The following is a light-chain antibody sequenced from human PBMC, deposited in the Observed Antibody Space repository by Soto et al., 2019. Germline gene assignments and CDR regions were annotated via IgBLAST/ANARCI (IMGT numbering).Light chain of an antibody. J-gene: IGKJ3*01. CDR3: QQRSNWPRAVT. CDR1: QSVSSS. Sequence: EIVLTQSPDTLSLSPGERATLSFRASQSVSSSLAWYQQKPGQAPRLLIYDASNRATGIPARFSGSGSGTDGTLTSSSLEPEDFAVEDGQQRSNWPRAVTFGPGTKVDIK. V-gene: IGKV3-11*01. CDR2: DAS.